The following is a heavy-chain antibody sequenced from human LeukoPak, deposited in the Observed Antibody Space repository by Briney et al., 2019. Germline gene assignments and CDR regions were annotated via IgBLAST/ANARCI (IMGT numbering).Heavy chain of an antibody. Sequence: SETLSLTCTVSGGSFTTYYWSWIRQPPGKGLEWIGYIYYSGSTNYNPSLKSRVTISVDTSKNQFSLKLSSVTAADTAVYYCARGTSIPLRFFDYWGQGTLVTVSS. J-gene: IGHJ4*02. CDR1: GGSFTTYY. CDR2: IYYSGST. D-gene: IGHD2-21*01. CDR3: ARGTSIPLRFFDY. V-gene: IGHV4-59*12.